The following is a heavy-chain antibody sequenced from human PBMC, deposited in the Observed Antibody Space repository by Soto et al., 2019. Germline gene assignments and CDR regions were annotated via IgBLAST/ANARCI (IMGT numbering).Heavy chain of an antibody. CDR1: GGTLSNYA. Sequence: QVQLVQSGAEVKKPGSSVKVSFKASGGTLSNYAISWVRQAPGQGLEWMGGIIPILGSANYAQKFQDRVTMTADESTSTTYIALSSLRSEDAAVYYCASRERVGAFDIWGQGKMVHVSS. J-gene: IGHJ3*02. D-gene: IGHD1-26*01. CDR3: ASRERVGAFDI. V-gene: IGHV1-69*01. CDR2: IIPILGSA.